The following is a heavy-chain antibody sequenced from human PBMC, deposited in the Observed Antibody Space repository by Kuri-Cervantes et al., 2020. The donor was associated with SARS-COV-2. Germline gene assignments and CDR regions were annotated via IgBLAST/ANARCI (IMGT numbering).Heavy chain of an antibody. J-gene: IGHJ6*02. CDR3: ARVLWDCSRTNCYRYYYYGKDV. Sequence: SETLSLTCVVSGGSISSSNWWSWVRQPPGKGLEWIGEIYHSGSTNYNPSLKSRVTILVDKSKNQFSLKLSSVTAADTAVYYCARVLWDCSRTNCYRYYYYGKDVWGQGTTVTVSS. CDR1: GGSISSSNW. V-gene: IGHV4-4*02. D-gene: IGHD2-2*02. CDR2: IYHSGST.